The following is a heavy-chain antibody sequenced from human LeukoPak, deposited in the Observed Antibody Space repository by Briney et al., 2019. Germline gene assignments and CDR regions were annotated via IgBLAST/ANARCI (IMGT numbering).Heavy chain of an antibody. D-gene: IGHD2-2*01. CDR3: ARDFWDIVVVPAAPHYYFDY. CDR2: ISYDGSNK. V-gene: IGHV3-30-3*01. J-gene: IGHJ4*02. CDR1: GFTFSSYA. Sequence: GGSLRLYCAASGFTFSSYAMHWVRQAPGKGLEWVAVISYDGSNKYYADSVKGRFTISRDNSKNTLYLQMNSLRAEDTAVYYCARDFWDIVVVPAAPHYYFDYWGQGTLVTVSS.